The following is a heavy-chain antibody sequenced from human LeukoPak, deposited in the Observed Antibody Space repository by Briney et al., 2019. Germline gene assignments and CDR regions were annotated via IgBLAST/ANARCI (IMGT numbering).Heavy chain of an antibody. CDR2: FGPEDGEK. CDR3: ATDTLARLDD. V-gene: IGHV1-24*01. CDR1: GYTLTELS. J-gene: IGHJ4*02. Sequence: GASVKVSCKVAGYTLTELSLNWVRQAPGKGLEWMGRFGPEDGEKIYAQKFQGRLTMTEDTSTDTAYMELSNLRSGDTAVYYCATDTLARLDDWGQGTLVTVSS.